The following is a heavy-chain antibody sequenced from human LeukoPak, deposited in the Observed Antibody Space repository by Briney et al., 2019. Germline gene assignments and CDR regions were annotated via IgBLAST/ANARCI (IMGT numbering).Heavy chain of an antibody. D-gene: IGHD1-26*01. V-gene: IGHV4-34*01. CDR2: INHSGST. CDR1: GGSFSGYY. Sequence: SETLSLTCAVYGGSFSGYYWSWIRQPPGKGLEWIGEINHSGSTNYNPSLKSRVTISVDTSKNQFSLKLSSVTAADTAVYYCARSWGLFDYWGQGTLVTVSS. J-gene: IGHJ4*02. CDR3: ARSWGLFDY.